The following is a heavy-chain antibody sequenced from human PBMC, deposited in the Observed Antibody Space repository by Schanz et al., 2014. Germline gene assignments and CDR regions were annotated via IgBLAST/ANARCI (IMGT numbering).Heavy chain of an antibody. J-gene: IGHJ4*02. CDR3: ARAARRTRVVPLYFDY. V-gene: IGHV4-4*02. CDR1: GASISSSNW. D-gene: IGHD2-2*01. Sequence: QVQLQESGPGLVKPSGTLSLTCAVSGASISSSNWWSWVRQPPGKGLEWIAEINHGGSTNYNPSLKSRVTISVATSRNQFSLKLRSVTAADTAVYYCARAARRTRVVPLYFDYWGQGTLXTVSS. CDR2: INHGGST.